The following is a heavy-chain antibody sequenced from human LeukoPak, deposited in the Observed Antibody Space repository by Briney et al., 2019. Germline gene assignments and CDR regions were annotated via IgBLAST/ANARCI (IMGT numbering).Heavy chain of an antibody. Sequence: ASVKVSCKASGYTFTSYYMHWVRQAPGQGLEWMGIINPSGGSTSYAQKFQGRVTMTRDTSTSTVYMELSSLRSEDTAVYYCARDGVYHDSSGYYSIDYWGQGTLVTVSS. CDR3: ARDGVYHDSSGYYSIDY. J-gene: IGHJ4*02. D-gene: IGHD3-22*01. CDR1: GYTFTSYY. V-gene: IGHV1-46*01. CDR2: INPSGGST.